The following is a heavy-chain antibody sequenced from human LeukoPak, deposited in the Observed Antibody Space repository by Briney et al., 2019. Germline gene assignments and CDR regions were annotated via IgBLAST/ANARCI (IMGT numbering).Heavy chain of an antibody. V-gene: IGHV3-30*02. CDR2: IRYDGSNK. D-gene: IGHD6-13*01. J-gene: IGHJ4*02. CDR3: AKGRSRSSSWHFDY. Sequence: GGSLRLSCAASGFTFSSYGMHWVRQAPGKGLEWVAFIRYDGSNKYYADSVKGRFTISRDNSKNTLYLQMDSLRAEDTAVYYCAKGRSRSSSWHFDYWGQGTLVTVSS. CDR1: GFTFSSYG.